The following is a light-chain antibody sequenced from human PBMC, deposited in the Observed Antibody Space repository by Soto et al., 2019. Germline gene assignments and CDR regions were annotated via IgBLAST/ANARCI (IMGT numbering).Light chain of an antibody. J-gene: IGKJ5*01. CDR2: GAS. Sequence: EIVMTQSPATLSVSPGERATLSCRASQSVSSSYLAWYQQKPGQAPRLLIYGASSRATGIPDRFGGSGSGTDFTLTISKVEPEDFAVYYCQQYGTPRSVTFGQGTRLEIK. CDR3: QQYGTPRSVT. CDR1: QSVSSSY. V-gene: IGKV3-20*01.